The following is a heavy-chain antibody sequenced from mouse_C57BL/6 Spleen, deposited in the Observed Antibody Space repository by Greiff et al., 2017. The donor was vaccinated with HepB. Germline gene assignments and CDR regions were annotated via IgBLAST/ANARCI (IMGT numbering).Heavy chain of an antibody. CDR2: INPSSGYT. J-gene: IGHJ4*01. V-gene: IGHV1-4*01. Sequence: QVQLKQSGAELARPGASVKMSCKASGYTFTSYTMHWVKQRPGQGLEWIGYINPSSGYTKYNQKFKDKATLTADKSSSTAYMQLSSLTSEDSAVYYCAREGSSTMVTTRAMDYWGQRTSVTVSS. CDR1: GYTFTSYT. CDR3: AREGSSTMVTTRAMDY. D-gene: IGHD2-2*01.